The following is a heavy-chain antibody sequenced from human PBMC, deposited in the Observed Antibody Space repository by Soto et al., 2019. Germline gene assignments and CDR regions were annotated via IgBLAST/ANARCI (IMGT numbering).Heavy chain of an antibody. CDR3: ARIRLGYCSSTSCPYSYYYMDV. D-gene: IGHD2-2*01. Sequence: GSGPTLVNPTQTLTLTCTFSGFSLSTSGMCVSWIRQPPGKALEWLARIDWDDDKYYSTSLKTRLTISKDTSKNQVVLTMTNMDPVDTATYYCARIRLGYCSSTSCPYSYYYMDVWGKGTTVTVSS. V-gene: IGHV2-70*11. CDR1: GFSLSTSGMC. CDR2: IDWDDDK. J-gene: IGHJ6*03.